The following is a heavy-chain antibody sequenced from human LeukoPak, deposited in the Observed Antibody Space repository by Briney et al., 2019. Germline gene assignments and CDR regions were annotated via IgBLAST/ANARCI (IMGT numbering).Heavy chain of an antibody. V-gene: IGHV6-1*01. CDR3: ARGAVRGGTNFDY. CDR1: GDSVSGSPAV. Sequence: SQTLSLTCAISGDSVSGSPAVWNWIRQSPSRGLEWLGRAYYRSKWFIDYALSVKGRITITPDTSKNQFSLQPNSVTAEDTAVYYCARGAVRGGTNFDYWGQGTLVTVSS. J-gene: IGHJ4*02. D-gene: IGHD3-10*01. CDR2: AYYRSKWFI.